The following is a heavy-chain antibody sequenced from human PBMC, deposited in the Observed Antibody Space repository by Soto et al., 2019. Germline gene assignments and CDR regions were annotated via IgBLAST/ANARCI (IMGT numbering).Heavy chain of an antibody. CDR3: ASSVSCSGGSCYSGWFDP. D-gene: IGHD2-15*01. J-gene: IGHJ5*02. Sequence: ASVKVSCKASGGTFSSYTISWVRQAPGQGLEWMGRIIPILGIANYAQKFQGRVTITADKSTSTAYMELSSLRSEDTAVYYCASSVSCSGGSCYSGWFDPWGQGTLVTVSS. CDR2: IIPILGIA. V-gene: IGHV1-69*02. CDR1: GGTFSSYT.